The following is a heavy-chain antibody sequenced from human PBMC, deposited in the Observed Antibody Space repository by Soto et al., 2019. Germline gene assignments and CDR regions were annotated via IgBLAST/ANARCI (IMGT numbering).Heavy chain of an antibody. CDR2: ISGGGDAT. CDR1: GFTFINYA. Sequence: EVQLLESGGDSVQPGGSVRLSCAGSGFTFINYAMNWVRQAPGKGLEWVSTISGGGDATFFADSVRGRFTFSRDNSKNTVTLQMTSLGVDDTAVYYCARKVVGSTSRPDYWYFDLWGRGTLVTVSS. J-gene: IGHJ2*01. V-gene: IGHV3-23*01. D-gene: IGHD2-21*01. CDR3: ARKVVGSTSRPDYWYFDL.